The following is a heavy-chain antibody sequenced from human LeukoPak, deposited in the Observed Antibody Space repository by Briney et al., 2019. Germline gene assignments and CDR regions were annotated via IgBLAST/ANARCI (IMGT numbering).Heavy chain of an antibody. Sequence: ASVNVSCKSSGYTFSDYYMHGVRQAPGQGLEGMGWINPNSGDTHYAQMFQGRVTMTRDTSINAAYMELRRLRSDDTAVYYCAKSAQYSSAWFTGSFDYWGQGTLVTVSS. CDR3: AKSAQYSSAWFTGSFDY. J-gene: IGHJ4*02. CDR1: GYTFSDYY. V-gene: IGHV1-2*02. CDR2: INPNSGDT. D-gene: IGHD6-13*01.